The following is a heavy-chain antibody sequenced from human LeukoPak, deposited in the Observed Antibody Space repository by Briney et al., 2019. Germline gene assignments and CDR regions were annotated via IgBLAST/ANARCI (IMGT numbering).Heavy chain of an antibody. CDR1: GYTFVSYD. V-gene: IGHV1-69*13. J-gene: IGHJ4*02. CDR2: IIPIFGTA. D-gene: IGHD5-18*01. CDR3: ARDPVGYSYGYLDY. Sequence: GASVKVSCKASGYTFVSYDINWVRQAPGQGLEWMGGIIPIFGTANYAQKFQGRVTITADESTSTAYMELSSLRSEDTAVYYCARDPVGYSYGYLDYWGQGTLVTVSS.